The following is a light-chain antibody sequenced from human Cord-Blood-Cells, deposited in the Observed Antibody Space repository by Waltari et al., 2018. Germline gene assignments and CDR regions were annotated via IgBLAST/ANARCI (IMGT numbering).Light chain of an antibody. CDR2: GAS. V-gene: IGKV3-15*01. CDR3: QQYNNWPT. Sequence: EIVMTQSPATLSVSPGERATLSCRASQGVSSNLAWYQQKPGQAPRLLNYGASTRAPGIPARFGGRGSGTEFTLTISSLQSEDFAVYYCQQYNNWPTFGQGTKVEIK. J-gene: IGKJ1*01. CDR1: QGVSSN.